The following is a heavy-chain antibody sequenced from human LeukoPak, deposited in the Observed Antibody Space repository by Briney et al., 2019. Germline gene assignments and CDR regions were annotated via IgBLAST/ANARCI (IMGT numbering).Heavy chain of an antibody. CDR1: GYTFTGYY. V-gene: IGHV1-2*02. CDR2: INPNSGGT. Sequence: ASVKVSCKASGYTFTGYYMRWVRQAPGQGLEWMGWINPNSGGTNYAQKFQGRVSMTRDTSISTAYMELSRLRSDDTAVYYCARVGATGTTSPFDYWGQGTLVTVSS. CDR3: ARVGATGTTSPFDY. D-gene: IGHD1-1*01. J-gene: IGHJ4*02.